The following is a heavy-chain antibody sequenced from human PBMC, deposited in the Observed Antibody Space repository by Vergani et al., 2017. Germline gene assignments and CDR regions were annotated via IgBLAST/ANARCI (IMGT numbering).Heavy chain of an antibody. V-gene: IGHV3-30*03. CDR2: ISYDGTQK. J-gene: IGHJ1*01. D-gene: IGHD1-1*01. CDR1: GFISSYYG. CDR3: ATKSCGTPGCQIGYFRE. Sequence: QVHLVESGGGVVQPGRSLRLTCVVSGFISSYYGMHWVRQAPGKGLEWVAVISYDGTQKYYADSVQGRFTIARDNSKSTLYLQMNSLRTEDTAVYYCATKSCGTPGCQIGYFREWGQGTLVTVSS.